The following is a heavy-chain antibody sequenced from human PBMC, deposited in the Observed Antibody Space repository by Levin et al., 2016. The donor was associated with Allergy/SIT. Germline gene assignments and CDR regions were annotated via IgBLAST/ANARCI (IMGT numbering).Heavy chain of an antibody. CDR2: IYPGDSDT. J-gene: IGHJ3*02. CDR1: GYSFTTYW. V-gene: IGHV5-51*01. Sequence: KVSCKGSGYSFTTYWIGWVRQMPGKGLEWMGIIYPGDSDTRYSPSFQGQVTISADKSISTAYLQWSSLKASDTAMYYCARPLKRATHDVFDIWGQGTMVTVSS. D-gene: IGHD5-24*01. CDR3: ARPLKRATHDVFDI.